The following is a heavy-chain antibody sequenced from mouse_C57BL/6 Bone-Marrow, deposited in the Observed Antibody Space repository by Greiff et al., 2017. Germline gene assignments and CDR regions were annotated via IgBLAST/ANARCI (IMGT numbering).Heavy chain of an antibody. CDR1: GFNIKDYY. D-gene: IGHD2-3*01. CDR2: IDPEDGET. J-gene: IGHJ3*01. Sequence: EVQLQESGAELVKPGASVKLSCTASGFNIKDYYMHWVKQRTEQGLEWIGRIDPEDGETKYDPKFQGKATITADTSSNTAYLQLSSLTSEDTAVYYCAFDGYPFAYWGQGTLVTVSA. CDR3: AFDGYPFAY. V-gene: IGHV14-2*01.